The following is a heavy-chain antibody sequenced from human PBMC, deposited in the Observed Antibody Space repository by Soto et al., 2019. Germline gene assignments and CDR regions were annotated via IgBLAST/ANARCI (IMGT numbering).Heavy chain of an antibody. V-gene: IGHV3-23*01. CDR1: GFTFSSYA. D-gene: IGHD1-20*01. J-gene: IGHJ4*02. Sequence: EVQMLESGGGLVQPGGSLRLSCAASGFTFSSYAMNWVRQAPGKGLRWVSVISGSGSSTYYADSVKGRFTISRDNSKNTLYVQMNSLRAEDTGVYYCAKAISGYNAPLDHWGQGTRVTVS. CDR2: ISGSGSST. CDR3: AKAISGYNAPLDH.